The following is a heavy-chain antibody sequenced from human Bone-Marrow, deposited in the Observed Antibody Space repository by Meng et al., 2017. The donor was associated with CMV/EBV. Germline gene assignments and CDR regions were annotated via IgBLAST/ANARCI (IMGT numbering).Heavy chain of an antibody. V-gene: IGHV1-69*02. CDR2: IIPILGIA. CDR3: ARMEYSSSWSFDY. D-gene: IGHD6-13*01. CDR1: GGTFSSYT. J-gene: IGHJ4*02. Sequence: SVKVSCKASGGTFSSYTISWVRQAPGQGLEWMGRIIPILGIANYAQKFQGRVTITADKSTSTAYMELSSLRSEDTAVYYCARMEYSSSWSFDYWGQGTRVTVSS.